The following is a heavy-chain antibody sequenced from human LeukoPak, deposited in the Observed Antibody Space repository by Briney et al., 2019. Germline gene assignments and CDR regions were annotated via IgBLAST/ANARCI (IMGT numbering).Heavy chain of an antibody. CDR1: GYTFNSYG. D-gene: IGHD6-19*01. CDR3: ARDKGTVATYYYYYMDV. J-gene: IGHJ6*03. Sequence: GASVKVSCKASGYTFNSYGISWVRQAPGQGLEWMGWISAHNGNTNYEEKVQGRVTVTTDTSTSTAYMELRSLRSDDTAVYYCARDKGTVATYYYYYMDVRGKGTTVTVSS. CDR2: ISAHNGNT. V-gene: IGHV1-18*01.